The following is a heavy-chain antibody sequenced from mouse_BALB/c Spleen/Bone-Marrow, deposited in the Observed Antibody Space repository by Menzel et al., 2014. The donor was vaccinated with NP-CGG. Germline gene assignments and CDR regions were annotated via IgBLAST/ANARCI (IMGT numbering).Heavy chain of an antibody. V-gene: IGHV1-55*01. Sequence: QVQLQQSGAELVRPGTSVKMSCKASGYTFTSYWMHWVKQRPGQGLEWIGDIYPGTNSTNYNEKFKTKATLTVDTSSSTAYMQLSSPTSEDSAIYYCAREEDFFDYWGQGTTLTVSS. CDR3: AREEDFFDY. CDR1: GYTFTSYW. J-gene: IGHJ2*01. CDR2: IYPGTNST.